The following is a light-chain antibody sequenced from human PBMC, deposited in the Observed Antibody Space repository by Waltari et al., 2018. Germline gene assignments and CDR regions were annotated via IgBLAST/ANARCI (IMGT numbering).Light chain of an antibody. J-gene: IGKJ3*01. Sequence: DIQMTQSPSSVSASVGDRVSITCRSSQVLNSWLAWYQQKPGKAPKLLISAASRLQSGVPPRFSGAGSGRDFTLTISSLQHEDFATYYCQQADSFPFTFGPGTKVDIK. CDR2: AAS. CDR1: QVLNSW. V-gene: IGKV1D-12*01. CDR3: QQADSFPFT.